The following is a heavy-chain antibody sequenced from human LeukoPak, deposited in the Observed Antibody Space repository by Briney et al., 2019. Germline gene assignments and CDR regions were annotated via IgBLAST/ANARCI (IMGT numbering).Heavy chain of an antibody. D-gene: IGHD4-17*01. Sequence: PSETLSLTCTVSGGSIRSGDYYWSWIRQPPGKGLEWIGYIYYSGSTYYNPSLKSRVTISVDTSKNQFSLKLSSVTAADTAVYYCARGKLRGDYGTDYWGQGTLVAVSS. CDR3: ARGKLRGDYGTDY. V-gene: IGHV4-30-4*01. CDR2: IYYSGST. CDR1: GGSIRSGDYY. J-gene: IGHJ4*02.